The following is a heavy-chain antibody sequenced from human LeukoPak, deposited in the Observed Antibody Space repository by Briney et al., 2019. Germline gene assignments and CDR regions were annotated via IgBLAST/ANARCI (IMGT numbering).Heavy chain of an antibody. J-gene: IGHJ6*04. D-gene: IGHD2-2*01. V-gene: IGHV3-53*01. Sequence: GGSLRLSCAASGFTVSSNYMSWVRQAPGRGLEWVSVIYSGGSTYYADSVKGRFTISRDNSKNTLYLQMNSLRAEDTAVYYCARASSTSAFSGMDVWGKGTTVTVSS. CDR2: IYSGGST. CDR1: GFTVSSNY. CDR3: ARASSTSAFSGMDV.